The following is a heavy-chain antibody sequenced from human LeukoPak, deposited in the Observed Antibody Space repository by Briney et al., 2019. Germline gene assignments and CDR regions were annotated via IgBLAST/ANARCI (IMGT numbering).Heavy chain of an antibody. CDR3: ARGQRGRSGVVIMRSYYYYYMDV. CDR2: IYYSGST. D-gene: IGHD3-3*01. CDR1: GGSISSSSYY. J-gene: IGHJ6*03. Sequence: SETLSLTCTVSGGSISSSSYYWGWIRQPPGKGLEWIGSIYYSGSTYYNPSLKSRVTISVDTSRNQFSLKLSSVTAADTAVYYCARGQRGRSGVVIMRSYYYYYMDVWGKGTTVTVSS. V-gene: IGHV4-39*07.